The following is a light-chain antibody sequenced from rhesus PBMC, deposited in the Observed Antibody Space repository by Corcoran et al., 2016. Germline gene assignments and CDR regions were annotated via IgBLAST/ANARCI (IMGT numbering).Light chain of an antibody. CDR2: KAS. J-gene: IGKJ1*01. CDR1: QGISSW. Sequence: DIQMTQSPSSLSASVGDTVTITCQASQGISSWLAWYQQKPGKAPNLLIYKASSLQSGVPSRFSGSGSGTDFTLTISSLQPEDFATYYCLQYSSSPRTFGQGTKVEIK. V-gene: IGKV1-22*01. CDR3: LQYSSSPRT.